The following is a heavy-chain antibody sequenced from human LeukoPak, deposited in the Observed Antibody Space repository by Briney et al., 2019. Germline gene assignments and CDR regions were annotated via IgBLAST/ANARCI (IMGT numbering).Heavy chain of an antibody. CDR1: GYTFTGYY. V-gene: IGHV1-2*02. J-gene: IGHJ3*02. D-gene: IGHD2-2*01. Sequence: GASVKASCKASGYTFTGYYMHWVRQAPGQGLEWMGWINPNSGGTNYAQKFQGRVTMTRDTSISTAYMELSRLRSDDTAVYYCARVRDCSSTSCYAYDAFDIWGQGTMVTVSS. CDR2: INPNSGGT. CDR3: ARVRDCSSTSCYAYDAFDI.